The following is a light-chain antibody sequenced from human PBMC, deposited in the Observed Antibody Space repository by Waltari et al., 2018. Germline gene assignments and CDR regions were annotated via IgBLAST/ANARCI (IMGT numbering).Light chain of an antibody. CDR3: CSYAGSYTSYV. V-gene: IGLV2-11*01. J-gene: IGLJ1*01. CDR2: DVS. CDR1: SRDVGGYNY. Sequence: QSALTQPRSVSGSPGQSITISCTGTSRDVGGYNYVPWYHQHQGKAPKLMIYDVSKRPSGVPDRFSGSKSGNTASLTISGLQAEDEADYYCCSYAGSYTSYVFGTGTKVTVL.